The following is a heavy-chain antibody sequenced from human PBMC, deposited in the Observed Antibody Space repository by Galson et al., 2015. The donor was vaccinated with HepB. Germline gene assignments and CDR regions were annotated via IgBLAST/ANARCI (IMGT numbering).Heavy chain of an antibody. CDR3: ARVGEGFWSGYYEWYFDY. CDR1: GGTFSSYA. D-gene: IGHD3-3*01. V-gene: IGHV1-69*13. CDR2: IIPIFGTA. J-gene: IGHJ4*02. Sequence: SVKVSCKASGGTFSSYAISWVRQAPGQGLEWMGGIIPIFGTANYAQKFQGRVTITADESTSTAYMELSSLRSEDTAVYYCARVGEGFWSGYYEWYFDYWGQGTLVTVSS.